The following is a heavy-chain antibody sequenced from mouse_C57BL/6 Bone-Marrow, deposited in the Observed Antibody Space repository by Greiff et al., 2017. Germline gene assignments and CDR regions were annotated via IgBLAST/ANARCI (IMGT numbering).Heavy chain of an antibody. D-gene: IGHD2-12*01. CDR1: GFNIKDDY. V-gene: IGHV14-4*01. Sequence: EVQLQQSGAELVRPGASVKLSCTASGFNIKDDYMHWVKQRPEQGLEWIGWIDPENGDTEYASKFQGKATITADTSSNTAYLQLSSLTSEDTAVYCCTTGYDEPWFAYWCQGTLVTVSA. CDR2: IDPENGDT. J-gene: IGHJ3*01. CDR3: TTGYDEPWFAY.